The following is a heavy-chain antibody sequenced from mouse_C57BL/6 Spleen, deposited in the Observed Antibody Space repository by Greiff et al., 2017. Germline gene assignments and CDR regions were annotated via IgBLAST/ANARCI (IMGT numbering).Heavy chain of an antibody. V-gene: IGHV5-17*01. Sequence: EVKLVESGGGLVKPGGSLKLSCAASGFTFSDYGMHWVRQAPEKGLEWVAYISSGSSTIYYADTVKGRFTISRDNAKNTLFLQMTSLRSEDTAMYYCARADGGFDYWGQGTTLTVSS. D-gene: IGHD2-3*01. J-gene: IGHJ2*01. CDR3: ARADGGFDY. CDR1: GFTFSDYG. CDR2: ISSGSSTI.